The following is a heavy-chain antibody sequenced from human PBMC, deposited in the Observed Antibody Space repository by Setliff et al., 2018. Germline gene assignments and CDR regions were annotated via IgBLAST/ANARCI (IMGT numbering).Heavy chain of an antibody. CDR2: ISYSGTP. CDR1: DDSFTSSRYY. V-gene: IGHV4-39*01. CDR3: VRPGGTTVVARHFDY. J-gene: IGHJ4*01. D-gene: IGHD2-15*01. Sequence: PSETLSLTCTVSDDSFTSSRYYWGWIRQAPGSGLEWIGSISYSGTPYYNASVESRVTISIDTSRNQFSLELRSVTVADTATYYCVRPGGTTVVARHFDYWGSGIL.